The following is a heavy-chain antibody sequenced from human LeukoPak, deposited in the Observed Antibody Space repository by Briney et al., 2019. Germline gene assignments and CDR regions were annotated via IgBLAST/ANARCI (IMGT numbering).Heavy chain of an antibody. Sequence: ASVKVSCKASGGSFSSYAISWVRQAPGQVLEWMGWMNPNSGNTGYAQKFQGRVTITRNTSISTAYTELSSLRSEDTAVYYCARGRSKVRGVIINWFDPWGQGTLVTVSS. CDR2: MNPNSGNT. D-gene: IGHD3-10*01. CDR3: ARGRSKVRGVIINWFDP. CDR1: GGSFSSYA. V-gene: IGHV1-8*03. J-gene: IGHJ5*02.